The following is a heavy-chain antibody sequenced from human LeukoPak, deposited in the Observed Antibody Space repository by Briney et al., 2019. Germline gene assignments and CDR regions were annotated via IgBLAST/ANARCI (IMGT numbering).Heavy chain of an antibody. J-gene: IGHJ3*02. CDR3: ARDLKYGSGSYFAFDI. V-gene: IGHV1-3*01. Sequence: GASVKVSCKASGYTFTSYAMHWVRQAPGQRLEWMGWINAGNGNTKYSQKFQGRVTITRDTSASTAYMELSSLRSEDTAVYYCARDLKYGSGSYFAFDIWGQGTMVTVSS. D-gene: IGHD3-10*01. CDR1: GYTFTSYA. CDR2: INAGNGNT.